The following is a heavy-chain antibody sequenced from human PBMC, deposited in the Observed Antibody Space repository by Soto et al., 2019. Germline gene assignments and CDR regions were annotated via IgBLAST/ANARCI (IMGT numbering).Heavy chain of an antibody. D-gene: IGHD6-13*01. Sequence: SETLSLTCAVSGYSISSGYYWGWIRQPPGKGLEWIGSIYHSGSTYYNPSLKSRVTISVDTSKNQSSLKLSSVTAADTAVYYCARSPTIAAAGKTAPGWFDPWGQGTLVTVSS. V-gene: IGHV4-38-2*01. CDR2: IYHSGST. J-gene: IGHJ5*02. CDR3: ARSPTIAAAGKTAPGWFDP. CDR1: GYSISSGYY.